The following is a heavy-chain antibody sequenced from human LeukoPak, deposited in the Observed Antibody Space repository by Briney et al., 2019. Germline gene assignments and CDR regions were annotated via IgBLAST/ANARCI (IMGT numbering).Heavy chain of an antibody. D-gene: IGHD5-18*01. Sequence: GASVKVSCKASRYTFTSYDINWVRQATGQGLEWMGWINPNSGNTGYAQKCQGRVTMTRNTSIRTVYMELSRVRSEDTAVCYCARGGYSYSFWWYWGQGTLVAVSS. CDR3: ARGGYSYSFWWY. V-gene: IGHV1-8*01. CDR1: RYTFTSYD. CDR2: INPNSGNT. J-gene: IGHJ4*02.